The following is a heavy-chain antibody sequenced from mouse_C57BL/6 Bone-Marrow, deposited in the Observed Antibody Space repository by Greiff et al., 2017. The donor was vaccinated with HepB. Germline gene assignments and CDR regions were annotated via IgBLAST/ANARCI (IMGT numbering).Heavy chain of an antibody. CDR3: ARHRDYGRYWYFDV. CDR2: ISNLAYSI. J-gene: IGHJ1*03. D-gene: IGHD2-4*01. Sequence: EVQRVESGGGLVQPGGSLKLSCAASGFTFSDYGMAWVRQAPRKGPEWVAFISNLAYSIYYADTVTGRFTISRENAKNTLYLEMSSLRSEDTAMYYCARHRDYGRYWYFDVWGTGTTVTVSS. V-gene: IGHV5-15*01. CDR1: GFTFSDYG.